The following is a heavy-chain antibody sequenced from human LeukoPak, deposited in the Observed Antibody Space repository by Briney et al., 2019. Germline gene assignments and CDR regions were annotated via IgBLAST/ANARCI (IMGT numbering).Heavy chain of an antibody. CDR3: ARTYSSSWYGLDP. Sequence: SETLSLTCAVYGGSFSGYYWSWIRQPPGKGLEWIGEINHSGSTNYNPSLKSRVTISVDTSKNQFSLKLSSVTAADTAVYYCARTYSSSWYGLDPWGQGTLVTVSS. J-gene: IGHJ5*02. CDR1: GGSFSGYY. CDR2: INHSGST. V-gene: IGHV4-34*01. D-gene: IGHD6-13*01.